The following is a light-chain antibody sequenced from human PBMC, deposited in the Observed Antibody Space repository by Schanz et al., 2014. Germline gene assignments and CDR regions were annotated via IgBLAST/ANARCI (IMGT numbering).Light chain of an antibody. CDR3: QQYGSSPPIT. Sequence: EIVLTQSPGTLSLSPGERATLSCRASQNVNKYHLAWYQQKPGQAPRLLIYGASIRATGIPDRFVGSGSGTDFTLTISRLEPEDFAVYYCQQYGSSPPITFGQGTRLEIK. CDR1: QNVNKYH. J-gene: IGKJ5*01. CDR2: GAS. V-gene: IGKV3-20*01.